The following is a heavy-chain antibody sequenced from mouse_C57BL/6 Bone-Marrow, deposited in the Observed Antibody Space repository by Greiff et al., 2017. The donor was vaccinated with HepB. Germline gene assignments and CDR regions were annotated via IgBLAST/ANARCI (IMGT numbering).Heavy chain of an antibody. CDR1: GFTFSDYY. D-gene: IGHD3-1*01. Sequence: EVKLMESEGGLVQPGSSMKLSCTASGFTFSDYYMAWVRQVPEKGLEWVANINYDGSSTYYLDSLKSRFIISRDNAKNILYLQMSSLKSEDTATYYCARDLGGAHWYFDVWGTGTTVTVSS. CDR2: INYDGSST. V-gene: IGHV5-16*01. CDR3: ARDLGGAHWYFDV. J-gene: IGHJ1*03.